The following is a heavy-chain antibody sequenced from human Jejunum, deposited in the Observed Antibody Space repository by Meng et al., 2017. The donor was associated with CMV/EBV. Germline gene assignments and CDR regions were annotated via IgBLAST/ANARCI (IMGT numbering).Heavy chain of an antibody. V-gene: IGHV4-39*07. J-gene: IGHJ4*02. CDR2: IYYSGST. D-gene: IGHD3-10*01. Sequence: GSISSSSYYWGWIRQPPGKGLEWIGSIYYSGSTYYNPSLKSRVTISVDTSKNQFSLKLSSVTAADTAVYYCARDGRYYGPGSPFDYWGQGTLVTVSS. CDR3: ARDGRYYGPGSPFDY. CDR1: GSISSSSYY.